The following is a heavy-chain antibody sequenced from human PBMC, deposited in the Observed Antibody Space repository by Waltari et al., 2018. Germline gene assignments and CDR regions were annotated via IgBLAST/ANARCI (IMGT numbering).Heavy chain of an antibody. CDR3: ARASFVVVVAASSLWFDP. J-gene: IGHJ5*02. V-gene: IGHV4-59*01. CDR1: GGSISSYY. CDR2: IYYSGST. Sequence: QVQLQESGPGLVKPSETLSLTCTVPGGSISSYYWSWIRQPPGKGLEWIGYIYYSGSTNYNPSLKSRVTISVDTSKNQFSLKLSSVTAADTAVYYCARASFVVVVAASSLWFDPWGQGTLVTVSS. D-gene: IGHD2-15*01.